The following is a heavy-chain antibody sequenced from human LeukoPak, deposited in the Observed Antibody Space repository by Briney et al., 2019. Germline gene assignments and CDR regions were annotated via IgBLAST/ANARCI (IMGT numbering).Heavy chain of an antibody. V-gene: IGHV5-51*07. D-gene: IGHD5-18*01. CDR3: ARQTAMGRSGDY. CDR2: IDPSDSET. CDR1: GYIFTSYW. Sequence: GESLQISCKASGYIFTSYWIGWVHQMPGKGLERMGVIDPSDSETRYTPSFQGQVTISVDKSLTIADLQWNSLKASDTAMYYCARQTAMGRSGDYWGQGTLLTVSS. J-gene: IGHJ4*02.